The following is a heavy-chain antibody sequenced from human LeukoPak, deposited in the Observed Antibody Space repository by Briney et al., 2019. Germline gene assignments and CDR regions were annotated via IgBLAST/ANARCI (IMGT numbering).Heavy chain of an antibody. J-gene: IGHJ4*02. V-gene: IGHV3-48*01. Sequence: GGSLRLSCAASGFTFSSYSMNWVRQAPGKGLEWVSYISSSSSTIYYADSVKGRFTISRDNAKNSLYLQMNSLRAEDTAVYYCAKDTGYHYDSSGYSNRGFDYWGQGTLVTVSS. CDR2: ISSSSSTI. CDR3: AKDTGYHYDSSGYSNRGFDY. D-gene: IGHD3-22*01. CDR1: GFTFSSYS.